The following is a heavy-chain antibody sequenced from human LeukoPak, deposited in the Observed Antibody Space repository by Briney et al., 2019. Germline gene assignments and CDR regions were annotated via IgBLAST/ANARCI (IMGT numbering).Heavy chain of an antibody. D-gene: IGHD3-10*01. CDR2: ISSDGSKT. CDR1: GFIFSNYA. Sequence: GGSPRLSCAASGFIFSNYAMHWVRQAPGKGLEWVALISSDGSKTYHADSVKGRFSISRDNSKNTLYLQLNSLRAEDTSVYYCARDSTYWYDSGSSGPHYFDYWGQGTLVTVSS. J-gene: IGHJ4*02. CDR3: ARDSTYWYDSGSSGPHYFDY. V-gene: IGHV3-30*01.